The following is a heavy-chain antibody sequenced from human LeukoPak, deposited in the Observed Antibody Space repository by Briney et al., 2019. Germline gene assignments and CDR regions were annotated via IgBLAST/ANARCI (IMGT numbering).Heavy chain of an antibody. Sequence: ASVKVSCKTSGYDFTSYAMHWVRQAPGQRLEWMGWINVVNDNTKLSQKFQGRVTITSDTSASTAYMEMSSMRFDDTAVYYCARDPTYYLRYGYFDSWGQGTLVTVSS. CDR3: ARDPTYYLRYGYFDS. J-gene: IGHJ4*02. V-gene: IGHV1-3*01. CDR1: GYDFTSYA. CDR2: INVVNDNT. D-gene: IGHD1-26*01.